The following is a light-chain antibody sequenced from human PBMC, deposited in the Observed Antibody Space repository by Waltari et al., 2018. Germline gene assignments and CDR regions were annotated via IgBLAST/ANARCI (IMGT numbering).Light chain of an antibody. CDR3: AAWDDSLNGRV. V-gene: IGLV1-44*01. CDR1: SSNIGSNT. CDR2: SNN. Sequence: QSVLTQPPSASGTPGQRVTISCSGSSSNIGSNTVNWYQQLPGTAPKLLIYSNNQRPSGVPDRFSGSESGTSAFLAISGLQSEDEADYYCAAWDDSLNGRVFGGGTKLTVL. J-gene: IGLJ3*02.